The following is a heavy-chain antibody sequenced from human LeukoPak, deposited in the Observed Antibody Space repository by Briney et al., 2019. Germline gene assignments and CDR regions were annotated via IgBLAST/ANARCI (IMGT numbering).Heavy chain of an antibody. CDR3: ARDHGYSYGWVHDAFDI. Sequence: SETLSLTCAVYGGSFSGYYWSWIRQPAGKGLEWIGRIYTSGSTNYNPSLKSRVTMSVDTSKNQFSLKLSSVTAADTAVYYCARDHGYSYGWVHDAFDIWGQGTMVTVSS. D-gene: IGHD5-18*01. V-gene: IGHV4-4*07. CDR2: IYTSGST. J-gene: IGHJ3*02. CDR1: GGSFSGYY.